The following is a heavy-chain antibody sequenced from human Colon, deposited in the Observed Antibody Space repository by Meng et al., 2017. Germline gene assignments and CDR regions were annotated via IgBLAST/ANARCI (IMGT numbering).Heavy chain of an antibody. D-gene: IGHD2-2*01. J-gene: IGHJ2*01. CDR1: GFTFSNYA. V-gene: IGHV3-23*01. CDR2: ISRSGGNT. Sequence: GESLKISCAVSGFTFSNYAMSWVRQAPGKGLEWVSGISRSGGNTSYAESVKGRFIISRDNSKSTLYLQMNSLRAEDTAVYYCANSGSSSWYWFFDIWGHGTLVTVSS. CDR3: ANSGSSSWYWFFDI.